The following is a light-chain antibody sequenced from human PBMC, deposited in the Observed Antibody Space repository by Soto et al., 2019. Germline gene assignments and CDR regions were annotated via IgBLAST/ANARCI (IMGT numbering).Light chain of an antibody. CDR1: QSVSSN. CDR2: RAF. V-gene: IGKV3-15*01. Sequence: EIVMTQSPATLSLSPGERATLSCRASQSVSSNLAWYQQKPGQAPRLLIYRAFTRATGIPARFSGSGSGTEFTLTISSLQSEDFAVYYCQQYNNWAVFGGGTKVEIK. CDR3: QQYNNWAV. J-gene: IGKJ4*01.